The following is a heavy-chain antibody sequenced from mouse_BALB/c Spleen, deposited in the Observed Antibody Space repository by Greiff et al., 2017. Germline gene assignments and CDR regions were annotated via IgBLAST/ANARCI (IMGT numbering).Heavy chain of an antibody. J-gene: IGHJ2*01. D-gene: IGHD2-3*01. V-gene: IGHV5-17*02. CDR2: ISSGSSTI. CDR3: ARYYDGYYLDY. Sequence: EVKLMESGGGLVQPGGSRKLSCAASGFTFSSFGMHWVRQAPEKGLEWVAYISSGSSTIYYADTVKGRFTISRDNPKNTLFLQMTSLRSEDTAMYYCARYYDGYYLDYWGQGTTLTVSS. CDR1: GFTFSSFG.